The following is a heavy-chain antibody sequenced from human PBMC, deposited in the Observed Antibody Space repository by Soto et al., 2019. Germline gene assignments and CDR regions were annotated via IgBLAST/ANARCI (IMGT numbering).Heavy chain of an antibody. CDR1: GDSVSSGAYY. Sequence: QVQLQESGPGLVKPSQTLSLTCSVSGDSVSSGAYYWSWIRQHPGKGLEWIGYIYFTGSTYYNPSLKSRLTISVDTSKNQFSLKLSSVTAADTAVYYCATTLYSSGPFDSWGQGTLVTVSS. J-gene: IGHJ4*02. CDR2: IYFTGST. V-gene: IGHV4-31*03. D-gene: IGHD6-25*01. CDR3: ATTLYSSGPFDS.